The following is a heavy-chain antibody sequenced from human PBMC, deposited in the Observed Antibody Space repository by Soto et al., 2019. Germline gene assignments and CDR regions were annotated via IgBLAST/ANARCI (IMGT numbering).Heavy chain of an antibody. CDR3: ARDSSSRVGATVPFDY. CDR2: ISYDVSNK. D-gene: IGHD1-26*01. J-gene: IGHJ4*02. Sequence: QVQLVESGGGVVQPGRSLRLSCAASGFTFSSYDMHWVRQAPGKWLEWVAVISYDVSNKYYADSVKGRFTISRDNSKNTLYLQMNSLRAEDTAVYYCARDSSSRVGATVPFDYWGQGTLVTVSS. V-gene: IGHV3-30-3*01. CDR1: GFTFSSYD.